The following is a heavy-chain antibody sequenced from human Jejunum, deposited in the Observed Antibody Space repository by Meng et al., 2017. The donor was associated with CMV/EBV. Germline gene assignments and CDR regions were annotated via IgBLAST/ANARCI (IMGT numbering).Heavy chain of an antibody. CDR3: ARDGGSGILGAFDF. CDR2: INSDGSST. D-gene: IGHD1-26*01. V-gene: IGHV3-74*01. J-gene: IGHJ4*02. Sequence: SGFPFRNYWLHWVRQASGKGLVWVSRINSDGSSTSNADSVKGRFTISRDNARNTLYLQMNSLRVEDTAVYYCARDGGSGILGAFDFWGQGTLVTVSS. CDR1: GFPFRNYW.